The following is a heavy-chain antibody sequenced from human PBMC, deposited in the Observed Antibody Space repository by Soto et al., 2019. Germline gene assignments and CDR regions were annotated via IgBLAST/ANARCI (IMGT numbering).Heavy chain of an antibody. CDR3: AKLADKSLDDY. J-gene: IGHJ4*02. CDR2: VSYDERSI. Sequence: GGSLRLSCVASGFTFSTSDMHWVRQAPGQGLEWVAVVSYDERSIYYADSVKGRFSVSRDNSKNTLFLHMNSLRAEDTAVYFCAKLADKSLDDYWGQGALVTVSS. D-gene: IGHD3-16*01. CDR1: GFTFSTSD. V-gene: IGHV3-30*18.